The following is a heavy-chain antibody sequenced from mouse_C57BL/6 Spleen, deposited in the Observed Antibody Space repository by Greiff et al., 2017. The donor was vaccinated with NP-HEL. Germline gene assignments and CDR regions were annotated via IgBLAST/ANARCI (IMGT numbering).Heavy chain of an antibody. J-gene: IGHJ4*01. CDR3: ARFDYAGGY. D-gene: IGHD2-4*01. CDR2: INPSTGGT. CDR1: GYSFTGYY. Sequence: EVQLQQSGPELVKPGASVKISCKASGYSFTGYYMNWVKQSPEKSLEWIGEINPSTGGTTYNQKFKAKATLTVDKSSSTAYMQLKSLTSEDSAVYYCARFDYAGGYWGQGTSVTVSS. V-gene: IGHV1-42*01.